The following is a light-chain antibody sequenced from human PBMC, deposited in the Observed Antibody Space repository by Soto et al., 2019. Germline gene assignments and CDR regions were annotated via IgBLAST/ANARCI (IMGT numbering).Light chain of an antibody. CDR1: SSNIGSNY. CDR2: NNN. J-gene: IGLJ1*01. V-gene: IGLV1-47*02. Sequence: QSVLTQPPSTSGTPGQGGTISCSGSSSNIGSNYVYWYQQLPGTAPKLLIYNNNQRPSGVPDRFSASKSGTSASLAIRGLRSDDEAAYYCSSWDGSLSGYVFGAGTKLTVL. CDR3: SSWDGSLSGYV.